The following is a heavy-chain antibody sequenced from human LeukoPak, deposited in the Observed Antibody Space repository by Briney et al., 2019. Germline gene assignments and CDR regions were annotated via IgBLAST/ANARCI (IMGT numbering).Heavy chain of an antibody. V-gene: IGHV3-48*02. CDR3: ARDRFGGSGSYADGY. Sequence: GGSLRLSCEASGFTFSSYSMNWVRQAPGKGLEWVSYISSSSRSRYYADSVKGRFTISRDNAKNSLYLQMNSLRDEDTAVYYCARDRFGGSGSYADGYWGQGTMVTVSS. CDR1: GFTFSSYS. D-gene: IGHD2-15*01. CDR2: ISSSSRSR. J-gene: IGHJ4*02.